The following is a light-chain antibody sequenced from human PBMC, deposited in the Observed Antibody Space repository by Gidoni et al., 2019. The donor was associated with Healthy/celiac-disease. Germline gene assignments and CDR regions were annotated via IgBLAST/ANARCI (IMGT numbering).Light chain of an antibody. CDR3: QQLNSYPPYT. Sequence: DIQLTQSPSFLSASVGVRVTITCRASQGISSYLAWYQQKPGKAPKLLIYAASTLQSGVPSRFSGSGSGTEFTLTISSLQPEDFATYYCQQLNSYPPYTFXQXTKLEIK. CDR1: QGISSY. V-gene: IGKV1-9*01. CDR2: AAS. J-gene: IGKJ2*01.